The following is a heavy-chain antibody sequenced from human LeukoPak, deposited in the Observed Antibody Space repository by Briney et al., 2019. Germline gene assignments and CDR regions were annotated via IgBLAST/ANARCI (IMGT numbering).Heavy chain of an antibody. J-gene: IGHJ5*02. CDR1: GGSISSYY. CDR2: IYTSGST. D-gene: IGHD2-21*02. V-gene: IGHV4-4*07. Sequence: SETLSLTCTVSGGSISSYYWSWIRQPAGKGLEWIGRIYTSGSTNYNPSLKSRVTMSVDTSKNQFSLKLSSVTAADTAVYYCARSGYCGGDCYPNWFDPWGQGTLVTVSS. CDR3: ARSGYCGGDCYPNWFDP.